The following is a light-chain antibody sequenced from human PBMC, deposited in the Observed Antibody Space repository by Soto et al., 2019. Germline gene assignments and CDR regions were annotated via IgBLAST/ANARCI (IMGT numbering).Light chain of an antibody. J-gene: IGKJ4*01. V-gene: IGKV3-15*01. CDR3: QQDDNWTLN. CDR2: DAS. Sequence: EIVMTQSPATLSVSPGERVTLSCRASQSVGSNLAWYQQKPGLAPRVLIYDASTRATVIPARFSGSGSGTELTHTIRSLQSEDVAVYYCQQDDNWTLNFGGGTTVEIK. CDR1: QSVGSN.